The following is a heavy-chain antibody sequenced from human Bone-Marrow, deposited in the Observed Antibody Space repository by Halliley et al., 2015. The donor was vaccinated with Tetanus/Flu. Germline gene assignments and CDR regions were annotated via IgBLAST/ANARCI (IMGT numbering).Heavy chain of an antibody. Sequence: SGFTFSNYWMTWVRQAPGKGLEWVANIKQDGSHIYYVDSVKGRFTLSRDNAKNSLYLQMNSLRAEDTAVYYCARDWGSSSSGSYPDAFDIWGLGTLVTVSS. D-gene: IGHD1-26*01. CDR2: IKQDGSHI. CDR1: GFTFSNYW. CDR3: ARDWGSSSSGSYPDAFDI. J-gene: IGHJ3*02. V-gene: IGHV3-7*01.